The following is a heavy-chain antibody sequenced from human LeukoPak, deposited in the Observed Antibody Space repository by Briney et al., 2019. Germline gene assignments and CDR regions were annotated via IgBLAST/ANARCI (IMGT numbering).Heavy chain of an antibody. CDR2: IYYSGST. Sequence: ETLSLTCTVSGGSISSYYWSWIRQPPGKGLEWIGYIYYSGSTNYSPSLKSRVTISVDTSKNQFSLKLNSVTAADTAVYFCARNYDFWSGYYKVSWLDPWGQGTLVTVSS. V-gene: IGHV4-59*01. J-gene: IGHJ5*02. CDR1: GGSISSYY. CDR3: ARNYDFWSGYYKVSWLDP. D-gene: IGHD3-3*01.